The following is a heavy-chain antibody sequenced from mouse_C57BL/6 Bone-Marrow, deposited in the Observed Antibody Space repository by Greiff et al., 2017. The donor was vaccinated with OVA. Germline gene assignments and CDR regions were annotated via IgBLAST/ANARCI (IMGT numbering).Heavy chain of an antibody. V-gene: IGHV2-2*01. CDR2: IWSGGST. CDR3: AKNGNYSYYLDY. Sequence: VQLVESGPGLVQPSPSLSITCTVSGFSLTSYGVHWVRQSPGQGLEWLGVIWSGGSTDYNAAFISRLSISKDNSKSQAFFKMNSLLGDDTAIYCCAKNGNYSYYLDYWGQGTTLTVSS. J-gene: IGHJ2*01. CDR1: GFSLTSYG. D-gene: IGHD2-1*01.